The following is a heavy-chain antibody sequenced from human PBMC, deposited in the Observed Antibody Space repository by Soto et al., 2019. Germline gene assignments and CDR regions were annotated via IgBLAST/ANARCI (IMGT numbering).Heavy chain of an antibody. J-gene: IGHJ5*02. CDR1: GYTLTELA. Sequence: ASVKVSCKVSGYTLTELAMHWVRQAHGQRLEWMGWINAGNGNTKYSQKFQGRVTITRDTSASTAYMELSSLRSEDTAVYYCARESEQQLVGWFDPWGQGTLVTVSS. V-gene: IGHV1-3*01. CDR2: INAGNGNT. CDR3: ARESEQQLVGWFDP. D-gene: IGHD6-13*01.